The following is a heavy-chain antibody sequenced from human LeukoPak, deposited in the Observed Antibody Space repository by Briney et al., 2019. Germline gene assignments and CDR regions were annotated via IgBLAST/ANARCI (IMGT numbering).Heavy chain of an antibody. CDR2: MYYSGIT. CDR1: GGSIRSSSYY. V-gene: IGHV4-39*07. CDR3: ARAGGFTILRGAVNNWFDP. J-gene: IGHJ5*02. Sequence: LETLSLTCTVSGGSIRSSSYYWGCVRQPPGKGLEWIGSMYYSGITYYNPSIKSRVTISIDTSKNQFSLKLISVTAGDTAVYYCARAGGFTILRGAVNNWFDPWGQGTLVTVSS. D-gene: IGHD3-10*01.